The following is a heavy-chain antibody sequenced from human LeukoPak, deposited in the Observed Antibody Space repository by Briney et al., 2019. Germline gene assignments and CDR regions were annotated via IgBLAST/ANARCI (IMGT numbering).Heavy chain of an antibody. Sequence: GGSLRLSCAASGFTFSSYAMNWVRQAPGKGLGWVSTISTSSSDIYYADSLKGRFTISRDNAKNSLYLQMNSLRAEDTAVYYCARDFGFWGQGTLVTVSS. D-gene: IGHD3-10*01. CDR3: ARDFGF. J-gene: IGHJ4*02. CDR2: ISTSSSDI. CDR1: GFTFSSYA. V-gene: IGHV3-21*01.